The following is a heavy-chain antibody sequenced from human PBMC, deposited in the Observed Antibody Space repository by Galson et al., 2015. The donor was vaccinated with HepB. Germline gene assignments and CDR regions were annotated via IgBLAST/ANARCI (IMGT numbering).Heavy chain of an antibody. J-gene: IGHJ4*02. CDR3: VRDMTEGCGELLLMAADY. CDR1: GFTFRSYA. Sequence: SLRLSCAASGFTFRSYALHWVRQAPGKGLEWVALISEYGSKKYADSVKGRFTISRENSKNTLYLQMNSLRVEDTAVYYCVRDMTEGCGELLLMAADYWGQGTLVTVSS. V-gene: IGHV3-30*04. CDR2: ISEYGSKK. D-gene: IGHD3-10*01.